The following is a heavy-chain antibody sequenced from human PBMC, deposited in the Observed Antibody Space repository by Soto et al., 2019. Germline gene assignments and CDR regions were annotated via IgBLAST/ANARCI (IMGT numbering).Heavy chain of an antibody. CDR1: GGSIISGGYY. CDR2: IYYSGST. V-gene: IGHV4-31*03. D-gene: IGHD5-18*01. Sequence: SETLSLTCTVSGGSIISGGYYWMWIRQHPGKGLEWIGYIYYSGSTYYNPSLKSRVTISVDTSKNQFSLKLSSVTAADTAVYYCARTTAMVSFDYWGQGTLVTVSS. J-gene: IGHJ4*02. CDR3: ARTTAMVSFDY.